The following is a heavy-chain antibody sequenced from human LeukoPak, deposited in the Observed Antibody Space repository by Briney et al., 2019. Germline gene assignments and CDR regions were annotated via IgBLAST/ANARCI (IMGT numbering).Heavy chain of an antibody. CDR1: DGSITSSY. CDR3: ARGPGAVATDWYFDL. D-gene: IGHD6-19*01. J-gene: IGHJ2*01. V-gene: IGHV4-59*01. Sequence: PETLSLSCTVSDGSITSSYWSWIRQPPGKGLEWIGYIYCCGSTGYSGSTNYNPSLKSRVTISVDSTKNQFSLKLSSVTASDTAIYYFARGPGAVATDWYFDLWGRGTLVTVSS. CDR2: IYCCGSTGYSGST.